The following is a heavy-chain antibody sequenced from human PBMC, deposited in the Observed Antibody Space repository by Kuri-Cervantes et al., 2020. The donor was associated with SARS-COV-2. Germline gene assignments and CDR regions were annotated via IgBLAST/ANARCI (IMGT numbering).Heavy chain of an antibody. V-gene: IGHV4-34*01. CDR1: GFTFNSYS. J-gene: IGHJ1*01. CDR3: ARVPEGGYSFQH. Sequence: GSLRLSCAASGFTFNSYSMNWVRQAPGKGLEWIGEINHSGSTNYNPSLKSRVTISVDTSKNQFSLKLSSVAAADTAVYYCARVPEGGYSFQHWGQGTLVTVSS. D-gene: IGHD6-13*01. CDR2: INHSGST.